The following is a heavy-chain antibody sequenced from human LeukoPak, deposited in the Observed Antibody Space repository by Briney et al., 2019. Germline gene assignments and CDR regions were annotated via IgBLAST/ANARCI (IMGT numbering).Heavy chain of an antibody. CDR2: IYHSGST. J-gene: IGHJ4*02. D-gene: IGHD5-12*01. CDR3: ARDPFGYDPAYYFDY. CDR1: GYSISSGYY. Sequence: SETLSLTCAVSGYSISSGYYWGWIRQPPGQGLEWIGSIYHSGSTYYNPSLKSRVTISVDTSKNQFSLKLSSVTAADTAVYYCARDPFGYDPAYYFDYWGQGTLVTVSS. V-gene: IGHV4-38-2*02.